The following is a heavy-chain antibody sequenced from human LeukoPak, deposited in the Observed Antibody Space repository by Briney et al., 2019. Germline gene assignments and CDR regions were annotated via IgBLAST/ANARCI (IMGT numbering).Heavy chain of an antibody. Sequence: GGSLRLSCAASGFTFSTFAMLWVRQPRGKGLEWVSSIFPSGGEIHYADSVRGRFTISRDNSKSTLSLQMKSLRAEDTAIYYCVTYRQVMLPFEAWGQGTLVTVSS. CDR2: IFPSGGEI. D-gene: IGHD5-18*01. CDR1: GFTFSTFA. CDR3: VTYRQVMLPFEA. J-gene: IGHJ5*02. V-gene: IGHV3-23*01.